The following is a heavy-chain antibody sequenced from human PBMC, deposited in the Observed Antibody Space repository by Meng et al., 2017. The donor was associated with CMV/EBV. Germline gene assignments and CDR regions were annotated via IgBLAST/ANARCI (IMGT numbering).Heavy chain of an antibody. CDR2: ISWNRGSI. D-gene: IGHD3-9*01. CDR3: ARGPRYCDAAHCYTHDY. V-gene: IGHV3-9*01. Sequence: GGSLRLSCAASGFTFDDYAMHWVRQTPGKGLEWVSGISWNRGSIDYADSVKDRFTISRDNAKSSLYLQMNSLRAEDTALYYCARGPRYCDAAHCYTHDYWGQGVLVTVSS. CDR1: GFTFDDYA. J-gene: IGHJ4*02.